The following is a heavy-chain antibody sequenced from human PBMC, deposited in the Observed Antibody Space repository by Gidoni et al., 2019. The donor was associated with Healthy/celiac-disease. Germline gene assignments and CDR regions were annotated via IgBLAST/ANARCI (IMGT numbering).Heavy chain of an antibody. CDR3: TSPRDGYNYAGVDY. J-gene: IGHJ4*02. V-gene: IGHV3-73*01. CDR1: GFTFSGSA. CDR2: IRSKANSYAT. D-gene: IGHD5-12*01. Sequence: EVQLVESGGGLVQPGGSLKLSCAASGFTFSGSAMHWVRQASGKGLEWVGRIRSKANSYATAYAASVKGRFTISRDDSKNTAYLQMNSLKTEDTAVYYCTSPRDGYNYAGVDYWGQGTLVTVSS.